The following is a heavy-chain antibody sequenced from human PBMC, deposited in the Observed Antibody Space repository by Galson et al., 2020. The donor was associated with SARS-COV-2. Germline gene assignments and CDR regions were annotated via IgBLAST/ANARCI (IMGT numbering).Heavy chain of an antibody. CDR3: ARGNIYSSSWYNYYYYGMDV. Sequence: SETLSLTCTVYGGSFSGYYWSWIRQPPGKGLAWIGEINHSGSTNYNPSLKSRVTISVDTSKNQFSLKLSSVTAADTAVYYCARGNIYSSSWYNYYYYGMDVWGQGTTVTVSS. J-gene: IGHJ6*02. D-gene: IGHD6-13*01. V-gene: IGHV4-34*01. CDR2: INHSGST. CDR1: GGSFSGYY.